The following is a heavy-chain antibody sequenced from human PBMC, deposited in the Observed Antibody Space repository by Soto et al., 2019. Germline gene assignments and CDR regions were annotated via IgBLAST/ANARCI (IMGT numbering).Heavy chain of an antibody. CDR1: GYSFTSYW. CDR3: ARIGHYDFWSGYYKGYYYYGMDV. CDR2: IDPSDSYT. J-gene: IGHJ6*02. V-gene: IGHV5-10-1*01. D-gene: IGHD3-3*01. Sequence: GESLKISCKGSGYSFTSYWISWVRQMSGKGLEWMGRIDPSDSYTNYSPSFQGHVTISADKSISTAYLQWSSLKASDTAMYYCARIGHYDFWSGYYKGYYYYGMDVWGQGTTVTVSS.